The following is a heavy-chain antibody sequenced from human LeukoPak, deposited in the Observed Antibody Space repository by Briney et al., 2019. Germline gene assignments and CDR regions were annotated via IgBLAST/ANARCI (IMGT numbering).Heavy chain of an antibody. V-gene: IGHV4-59*01. CDR3: ARGHVATRAFDI. D-gene: IGHD5-12*01. CDR2: IYYSGST. Sequence: SETLSLTCTVSGGSISSYYWSWIRQPPGKGLEWIGYIYYSGSTNYNPSLKSRVTISVDTSKNQFSLKLSSVTAADTAVYYCARGHVATRAFDIWGQGTMVTVSS. J-gene: IGHJ3*02. CDR1: GGSISSYY.